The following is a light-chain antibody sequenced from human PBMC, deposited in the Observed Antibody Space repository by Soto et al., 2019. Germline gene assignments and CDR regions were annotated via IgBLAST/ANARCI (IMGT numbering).Light chain of an antibody. CDR1: QSISSY. V-gene: IGKV1-39*01. CDR3: QQYQTFWT. Sequence: DIQMTQSPSSLSASVGDRVTITCRASQSISSYLNWFQRKPGKAPKLLIYAASSLQSGVPSRFSGSGSGTEFTLTISSLQPDDYATYYCQQYQTFWTFGQGTKVDIK. CDR2: AAS. J-gene: IGKJ1*01.